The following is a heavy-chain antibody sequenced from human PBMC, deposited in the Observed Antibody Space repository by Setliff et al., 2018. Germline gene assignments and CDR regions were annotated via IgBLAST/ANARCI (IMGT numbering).Heavy chain of an antibody. CDR3: ITSSSWYPFDY. D-gene: IGHD6-13*01. CDR1: GFTFSNVW. J-gene: IGHJ4*02. Sequence: GGSLRLSCAASGFTFSNVWTSWVRQAPGKGLEWVGRIKSKTDGGTTDYAAPVKGRFTISRDDSKNTLYLQMNSLKTEDTAVYYCITSSSWYPFDYWGQGTLVTVSS. V-gene: IGHV3-15*01. CDR2: IKSKTDGGTT.